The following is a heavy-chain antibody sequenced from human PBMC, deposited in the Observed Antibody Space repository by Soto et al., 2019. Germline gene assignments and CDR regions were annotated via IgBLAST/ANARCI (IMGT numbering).Heavy chain of an antibody. CDR3: AKEGPITNWYFDY. CDR2: ISYDGKVA. D-gene: IGHD1-1*01. Sequence: QVQLVESGGGVVQPGRSLRLSCAASGFTVSSYGMHWVRQAPGKGLEWVTVISYDGKVAYYADSVKGRFTISRDNSKNTLYLQMNSLRTEDTAMYYYAKEGPITNWYFDYWGQGSLVTVSS. J-gene: IGHJ4*02. V-gene: IGHV3-30*18. CDR1: GFTVSSYG.